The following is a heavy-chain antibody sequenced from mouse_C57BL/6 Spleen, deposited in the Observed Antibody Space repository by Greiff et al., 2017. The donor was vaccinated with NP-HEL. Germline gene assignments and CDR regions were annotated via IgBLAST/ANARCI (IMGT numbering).Heavy chain of an antibody. J-gene: IGHJ3*01. D-gene: IGHD1-1*01. V-gene: IGHV1-53*01. CDR1: GYTFTSYW. CDR3: ARPLYYYGSSYGFAY. Sequence: QVQLQQSGTELVKPGASVKLSCKASGYTFTSYWMHWVKQRPGQGLEWIGNINPSNGGTNYNEKFKSKATLTVDKSSSTAYMQLSSLTSEDSAVYYCARPLYYYGSSYGFAYWGQGTLVTVSA. CDR2: INPSNGGT.